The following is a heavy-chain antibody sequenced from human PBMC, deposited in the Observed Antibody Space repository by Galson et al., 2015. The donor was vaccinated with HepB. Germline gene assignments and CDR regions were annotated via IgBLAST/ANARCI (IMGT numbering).Heavy chain of an antibody. D-gene: IGHD6-6*01. CDR1: GGTFSSYA. V-gene: IGHV1-69*13. J-gene: IGHJ4*02. CDR3: ARVSGGATPHYSSSPFDY. CDR2: IIPIFGTA. Sequence: SVKVSCKASGGTFSSYAISWVRQAPGRGLEWMGGIIPIFGTANYAQKFLGRVTITADESTSTAYMELSSLRSEDTAVYYCARVSGGATPHYSSSPFDYWGQGTLVTVSS.